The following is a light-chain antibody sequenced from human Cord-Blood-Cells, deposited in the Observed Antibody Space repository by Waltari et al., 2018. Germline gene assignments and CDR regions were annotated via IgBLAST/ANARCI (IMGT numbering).Light chain of an antibody. V-gene: IGKV3-15*01. Sequence: EIVMTQSPPTLSVSPGERATLPCRASQSVSSNLAWYQQKPGQAPRLLIYGASTRATGIPARFSGSGSGTEFTLTISSLQSEDFAVYYCQQYNNWPPFTFGPGTKVDIK. CDR2: GAS. CDR1: QSVSSN. J-gene: IGKJ3*01. CDR3: QQYNNWPPFT.